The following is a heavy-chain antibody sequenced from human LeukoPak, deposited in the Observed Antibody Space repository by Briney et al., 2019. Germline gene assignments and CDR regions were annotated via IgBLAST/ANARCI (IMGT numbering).Heavy chain of an antibody. Sequence: ASVKVSCKASGGTFSSYAISWVRQSPGQGLEWMGGIIPIFGTANYAQKFQGRVTITTDESTSTAYMELSSLRSEDTAVYYCAREGDSSSPGYYYYYMDVWGKGTTVTVSS. J-gene: IGHJ6*03. CDR3: AREGDSSSPGYYYYYMDV. CDR1: GGTFSSYA. D-gene: IGHD6-6*01. V-gene: IGHV1-69*05. CDR2: IIPIFGTA.